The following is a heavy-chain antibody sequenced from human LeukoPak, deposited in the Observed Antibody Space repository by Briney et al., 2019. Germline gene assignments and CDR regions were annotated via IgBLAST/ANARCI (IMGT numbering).Heavy chain of an antibody. J-gene: IGHJ6*02. Sequence: GESLKISCKGSGYSFTSYWIGWVRQMPGKGLDWMGIIYPGDSDTRYSPSFQGQVTISADKSISTAYLQWSSLKASDTAMYYCARTRSSTSYPYYYYGMDVWGQGTTVTVSS. CDR1: GYSFTSYW. V-gene: IGHV5-51*01. D-gene: IGHD2-2*01. CDR2: IYPGDSDT. CDR3: ARTRSSTSYPYYYYGMDV.